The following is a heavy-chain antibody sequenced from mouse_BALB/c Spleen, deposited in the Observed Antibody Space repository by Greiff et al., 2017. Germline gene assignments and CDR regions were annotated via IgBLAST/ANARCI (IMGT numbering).Heavy chain of an antibody. V-gene: IGHV5-9-3*01. J-gene: IGHJ4*01. CDR1: GFTFSSYA. CDR2: ISSGGSYT. D-gene: IGHD1-1*01. CDR3: ARQDITTVVSAMDY. Sequence: EVMLVESGGGLVKPGGSLKLSCAASGFTFSSYAMSWVRQTPEKRLEWVATISSGGSYTYYPDSVKGRFTISRDNAKNTLYLQMSSLRSEDTAMYYCARQDITTVVSAMDYWGQGTSVTVSS.